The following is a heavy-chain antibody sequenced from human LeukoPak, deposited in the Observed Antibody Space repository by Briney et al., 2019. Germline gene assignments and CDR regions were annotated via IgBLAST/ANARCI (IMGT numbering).Heavy chain of an antibody. J-gene: IGHJ4*02. V-gene: IGHV3-48*03. CDR3: ARAHPDYYDSSGYYRYYFAY. Sequence: PGGTLRLSCAASGFTFSSYEMNWVRQAPGPGLEWVSYISSSGSTIYYADSVKGRFTISRDNAKNSLYLQMNSLRAEDTAVYYCARAHPDYYDSSGYYRYYFAYWGQGTLVTVSS. CDR1: GFTFSSYE. D-gene: IGHD3-22*01. CDR2: ISSSGSTI.